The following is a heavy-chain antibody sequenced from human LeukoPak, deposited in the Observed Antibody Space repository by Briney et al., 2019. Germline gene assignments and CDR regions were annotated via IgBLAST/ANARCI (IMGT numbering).Heavy chain of an antibody. CDR2: ISYDGSNK. CDR3: AKEGYPQRNAEYFQH. CDR1: GFTFSSYG. Sequence: PGGSLRLYCAASGFTFSSYGMHWVRQAPGKGLEWVAVISYDGSNKYYADSVKGRFTISRDNSKNTLYLQMNSLRAEDTAVYYCAKEGYPQRNAEYFQHWGQGTLVTVSS. V-gene: IGHV3-30*18. J-gene: IGHJ1*01. D-gene: IGHD1-1*01.